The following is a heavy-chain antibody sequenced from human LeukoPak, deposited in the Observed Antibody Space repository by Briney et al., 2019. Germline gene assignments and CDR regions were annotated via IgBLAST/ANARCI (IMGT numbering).Heavy chain of an antibody. D-gene: IGHD4-17*01. Sequence: GGSLRLSCAASGFTFSSFPMHWVRQAPGKGLEYVSSITNNGVGTYYADSVKGRFTISRENSKNTLFLQMSSLRADDSAVYYCVNSYGDYSTLGYFDYWGQGTLVTVSS. J-gene: IGHJ4*02. V-gene: IGHV3-64D*06. CDR3: VNSYGDYSTLGYFDY. CDR2: ITNNGVGT. CDR1: GFTFSSFP.